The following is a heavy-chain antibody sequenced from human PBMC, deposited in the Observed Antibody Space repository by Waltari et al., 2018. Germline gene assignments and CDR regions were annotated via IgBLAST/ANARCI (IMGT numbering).Heavy chain of an antibody. V-gene: IGHV1-69*01. CDR2: IIPKIGAS. D-gene: IGHD2-2*01. Sequence: QAQLVQSGAEVKKPGFSATVSCKASGGTFGRFASSWVRHAAGEGLEWMGGIIPKIGASNYAQKFQDRVTITADDSTRIAYMEVSSLRFEDTAVYFCATDTSPPYWGQGTLVIVSS. J-gene: IGHJ4*02. CDR3: ATDTSPPY. CDR1: GGTFGRFA.